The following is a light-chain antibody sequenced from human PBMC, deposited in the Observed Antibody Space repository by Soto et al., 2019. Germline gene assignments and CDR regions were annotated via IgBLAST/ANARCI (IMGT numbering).Light chain of an antibody. CDR2: DSY. V-gene: IGKV3-11*01. CDR1: HTVAIY. CDR3: QQRKERPPLT. Sequence: EVVLTQSPDTLSLSPGQRATLSCRPSHTVAIYLAWYQQKPGQAPSILNYDSYNRATGIPTRFSGSGSGTNITLTMSSQEPGDSAVYYCQQRKERPPLTFGGGTKVEIK. J-gene: IGKJ4*01.